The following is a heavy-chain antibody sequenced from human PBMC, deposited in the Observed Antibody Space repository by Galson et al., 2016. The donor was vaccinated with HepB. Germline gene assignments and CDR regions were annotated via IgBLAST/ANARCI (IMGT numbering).Heavy chain of an antibody. CDR1: GFSVSNNY. CDR2: IYSGGDT. Sequence: SLRLSCAASGFSVSNNYMNWVRQAPGKGLEWVSIIYSGGDTYYADSVRGRFSISRDDPKNTVYLQMHGLRAVDTAVYYCARDVVDDIYPWGYGMDVWGHGTTVTVSS. CDR3: ARDVVDDIYPWGYGMDV. V-gene: IGHV3-66*01. J-gene: IGHJ6*02. D-gene: IGHD2-15*01.